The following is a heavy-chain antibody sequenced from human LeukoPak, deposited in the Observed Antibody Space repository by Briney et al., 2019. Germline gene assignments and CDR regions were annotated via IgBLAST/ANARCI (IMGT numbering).Heavy chain of an antibody. Sequence: GGSLRLSCAASGFTFSTYWMHWVRQAPGTGLVWVSRINGDGSTTTYADSVKGRFTISRDNAESTLYLQVNSLRVEDAAVYYCARVVLSGAYQIDFWGQGTLVTVSS. CDR3: ARVVLSGAYQIDF. V-gene: IGHV3-74*01. J-gene: IGHJ4*02. CDR1: GFTFSTYW. D-gene: IGHD2/OR15-2a*01. CDR2: INGDGSTT.